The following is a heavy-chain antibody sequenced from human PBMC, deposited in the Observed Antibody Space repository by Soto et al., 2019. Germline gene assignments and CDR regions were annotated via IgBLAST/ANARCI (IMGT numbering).Heavy chain of an antibody. Sequence: QVQLLQSGAEVKKPGSSVKVSCKVSGGAFTNYSLNWVRHAPGQGLEWLGGTSPLHNTPNYSLKLLGRGSVTADISSNTVYMHLSGLTSDDTATYYCAIWSNWNPLYYRGMDVCGQGTTVTVSS. D-gene: IGHD1-20*01. J-gene: IGHJ6*02. CDR2: TSPLHNTP. V-gene: IGHV1-69*06. CDR3: AIWSNWNPLYYRGMDV. CDR1: GGAFTNYS.